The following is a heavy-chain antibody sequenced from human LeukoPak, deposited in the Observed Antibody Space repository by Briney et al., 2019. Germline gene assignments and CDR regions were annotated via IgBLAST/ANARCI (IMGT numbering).Heavy chain of an antibody. V-gene: IGHV1-8*01. CDR1: GYTFTSYD. CDR2: MNPNSGNT. D-gene: IGHD2/OR15-2a*01. CDR3: ARGADPSTTFGMDV. Sequence: ASVKVSCKASGYTFTSYDINCVRQATGQGLEWMGWMNPNSGNTGYAQKFQGRVTMTRNTSISTAYMELSSLRSEDTAVYYCARGADPSTTFGMDVWGQGTTVTVSS. J-gene: IGHJ6*02.